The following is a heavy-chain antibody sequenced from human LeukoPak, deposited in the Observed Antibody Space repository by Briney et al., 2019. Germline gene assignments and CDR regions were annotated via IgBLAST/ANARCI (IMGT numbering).Heavy chain of an antibody. CDR2: ISYDGSNK. V-gene: IGHV3-30-3*01. CDR3: ARDSMTDCSSTSCFPEPTYYFDY. CDR1: GFTFSSYA. D-gene: IGHD2-2*01. J-gene: IGHJ4*02. Sequence: GRSLRLSCAASGFTFSSYAMHWVRQAPGKGLEWVAVISYDGSNKYYADSVKGRFTISRDNSKNTLYLQMNSLRAEDTAVYYCARDSMTDCSSTSCFPEPTYYFDYWGQGTLVTVSS.